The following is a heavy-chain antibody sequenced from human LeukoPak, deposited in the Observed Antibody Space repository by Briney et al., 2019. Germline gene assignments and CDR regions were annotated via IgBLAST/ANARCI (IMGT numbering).Heavy chain of an antibody. CDR3: ARDRRQQLDFDY. D-gene: IGHD6-13*01. V-gene: IGHV3-48*03. Sequence: GGSLRLSCAASGFTFGSYEMNWVRQAPGKGLEWVSYISSSGSTIYYADSVKGRFTISRDNAKNSLYLQMNSLRAEDTAVYYCARDRRQQLDFDYGGQGTLVTVSS. CDR2: ISSSGSTI. CDR1: GFTFGSYE. J-gene: IGHJ4*02.